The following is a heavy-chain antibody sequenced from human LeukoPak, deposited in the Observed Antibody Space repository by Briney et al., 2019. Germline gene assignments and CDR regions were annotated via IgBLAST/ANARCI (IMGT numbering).Heavy chain of an antibody. CDR1: GFTFSSYS. J-gene: IGHJ4*02. D-gene: IGHD3-3*01. V-gene: IGHV3-21*01. CDR3: ARDRSLNYDFWSGYPVDY. Sequence: PGGSLRLSCAASGFTFSSYSMNWVRQAPGKGLEWVSSISSSSSYIYYADSVKGRFTISRDNAKNSLYLHMNSLRAEDTAVYYCARDRSLNYDFWSGYPVDYWGQGTLVTVSS. CDR2: ISSSSSYI.